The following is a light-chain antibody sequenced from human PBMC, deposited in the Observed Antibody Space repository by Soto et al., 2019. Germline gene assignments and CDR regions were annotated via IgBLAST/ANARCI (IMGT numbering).Light chain of an antibody. CDR2: EGS. CDR3: CSYAGSSTFVV. Sequence: QSVLTQPASVSGSPGQSITISCTGTSSDVGSYNLVSWYQQHPGKAPKLMIYEGSKRPSGVSNRFSGSKSGNTASLTISVLQAEDEAEYYCCSYAGSSTFVVFGGGTKLNVL. CDR1: SSDVGSYNL. J-gene: IGLJ2*01. V-gene: IGLV2-23*01.